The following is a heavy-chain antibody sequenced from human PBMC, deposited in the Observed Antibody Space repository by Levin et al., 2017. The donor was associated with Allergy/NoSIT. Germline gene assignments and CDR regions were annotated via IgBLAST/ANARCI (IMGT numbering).Heavy chain of an antibody. CDR2: ISYDGSNK. V-gene: IGHV3-30*18. D-gene: IGHD6-13*01. CDR3: ANIAAAGTRYAFDI. J-gene: IGHJ3*02. CDR1: GFTFSSYG. Sequence: GGSLRLSCAASGFTFSSYGMHWVRQAPGKGLEWVAVISYDGSNKYYADSVKGRFTISRDNSKNTLYLQMNSLRAEDTAVYYCANIAAAGTRYAFDIWGQGTMVTVSS.